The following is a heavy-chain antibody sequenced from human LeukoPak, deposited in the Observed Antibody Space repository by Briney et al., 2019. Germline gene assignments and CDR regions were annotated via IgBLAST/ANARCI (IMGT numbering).Heavy chain of an antibody. CDR2: ISGSGGST. Sequence: GGSLRLSCAASGFTFSSYAMSWVRQAPGKGLEWVSVISGSGGSTYYADSVKGRFTISRDNSKNTLYLQMNSLRAEDTAVYYCAKDSVVGARTSGMDVWGQGTTVTVSS. V-gene: IGHV3-23*01. CDR3: AKDSVVGARTSGMDV. CDR1: GFTFSSYA. J-gene: IGHJ6*02. D-gene: IGHD1-26*01.